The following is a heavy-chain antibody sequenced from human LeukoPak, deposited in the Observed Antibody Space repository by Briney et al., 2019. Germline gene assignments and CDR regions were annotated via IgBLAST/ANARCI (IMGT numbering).Heavy chain of an antibody. CDR1: GFTVSSNY. CDR3: TRHESTSGTLRLNGNSRAGDY. V-gene: IGHV3-53*01. Sequence: PGGSLRLSCAASGFTVSSNYMSWVRQAPGKGLEWVSIIYSGGSTFYADSVKGRFTISRDNSKNTAYLQMNSLKTEDTAVYYCTRHESTSGTLRLNGNSRAGDYWGQGTLVTVSS. J-gene: IGHJ4*02. D-gene: IGHD1-14*01. CDR2: IYSGGST.